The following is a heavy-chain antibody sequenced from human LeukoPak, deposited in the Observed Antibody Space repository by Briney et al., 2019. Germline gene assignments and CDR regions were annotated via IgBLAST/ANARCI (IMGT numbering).Heavy chain of an antibody. CDR2: ITSNGGSA. D-gene: IGHD2-2*02. CDR1: GFTFSIYA. J-gene: IGHJ4*02. CDR3: ARENCDSTTCYKTIDY. Sequence: GGSLRPSCAASGFTFSIYAMHWVRQAPGKGLEYVSAITSNGGSAYYANSVKGRFTISRDNSKNTLYLQMGSLRAEDMAVYYCARENCDSTTCYKTIDYWGQGTLVTVSS. V-gene: IGHV3-64*01.